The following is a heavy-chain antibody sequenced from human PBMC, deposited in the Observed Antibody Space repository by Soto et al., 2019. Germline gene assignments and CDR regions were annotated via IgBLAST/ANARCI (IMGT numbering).Heavy chain of an antibody. Sequence: PGGSLRLSCAASGFTFSSYEMNWVRQAPGKGLEWVSYISSSGSTIYYADSVKGRFTISRDNAKNSLYLQMNSLRAEDTAVYYCAREMWGGYSGYGTVYGMDVWGQGTTVTVS. CDR1: GFTFSSYE. J-gene: IGHJ6*02. CDR3: AREMWGGYSGYGTVYGMDV. V-gene: IGHV3-48*03. CDR2: ISSSGSTI. D-gene: IGHD5-12*01.